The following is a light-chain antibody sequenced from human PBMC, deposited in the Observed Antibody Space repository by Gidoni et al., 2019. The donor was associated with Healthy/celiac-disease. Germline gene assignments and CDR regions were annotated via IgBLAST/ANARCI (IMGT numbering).Light chain of an antibody. CDR2: DAS. CDR1: QSFSSY. J-gene: IGKJ4*01. Sequence: EIVLTHSPATLSLSPGERTTLSCRASQSFSSYLAWYQQKPGQAPRLLIYDASNRATGIPPRFSGSGSGTDFTLTISSLEPEDFAVYYCQQRSNWLTFGGGTKVEIK. CDR3: QQRSNWLT. V-gene: IGKV3-11*01.